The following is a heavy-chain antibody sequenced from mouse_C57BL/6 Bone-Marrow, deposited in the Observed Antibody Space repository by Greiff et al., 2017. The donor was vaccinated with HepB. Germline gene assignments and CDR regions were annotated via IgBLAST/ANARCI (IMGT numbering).Heavy chain of an antibody. Sequence: QVQLQQPGAELVKPGASVKLSCKASGYTFTSYWMHWVKQRPGQGLEWIGMIHPNSGSTNYNEKFKSKATLTVDKSSSTAYMQLSSLTSEDSAVYYCARYHYGSSYLDYWGQGTTLTVSS. V-gene: IGHV1-64*01. D-gene: IGHD1-1*01. CDR2: IHPNSGST. CDR3: ARYHYGSSYLDY. CDR1: GYTFTSYW. J-gene: IGHJ2*01.